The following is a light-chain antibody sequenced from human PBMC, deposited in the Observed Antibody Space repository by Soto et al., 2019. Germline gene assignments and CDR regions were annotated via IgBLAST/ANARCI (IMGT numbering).Light chain of an antibody. CDR1: QSVSSS. V-gene: IGKV3-15*01. J-gene: IGKJ2*01. CDR2: DTS. CDR3: QQYKNWPPYT. Sequence: EVVMTQSPDTLSVSPGERVTLSRRASQSVSSSLAWYQQKPGQAPRLLIYDTSTRATAIPARFSGSGSGTEFTLTISSLQSEDSAVYYCQQYKNWPPYTFGQGTKLEIK.